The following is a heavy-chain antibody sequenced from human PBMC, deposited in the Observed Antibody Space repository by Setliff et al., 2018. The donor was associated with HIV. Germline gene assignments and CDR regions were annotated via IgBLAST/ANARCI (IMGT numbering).Heavy chain of an antibody. D-gene: IGHD6-19*01. J-gene: IGHJ3*02. CDR1: GDSISSGGYY. CDR2: IYTSGNT. Sequence: SETLSLTCTVSGDSISSGGYYWNWIRQPAGQGLEWIGRIYTSGNTNYNPSTNYNPPLKSRITISLETSRNQFSLRVTSVTATDTAVYYCTRQSPVAGSGAFDIWGQGTMVTVSS. CDR3: TRQSPVAGSGAFDI. V-gene: IGHV4-61*02.